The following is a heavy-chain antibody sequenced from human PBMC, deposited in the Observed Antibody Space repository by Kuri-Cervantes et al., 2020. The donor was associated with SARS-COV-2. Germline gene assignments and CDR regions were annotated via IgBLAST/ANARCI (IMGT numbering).Heavy chain of an antibody. CDR1: GGSINDYY. J-gene: IGHJ5*02. Sequence: GSLRLSCTVSGGSINDYYWGWIRQPPGKGLEWIGYFYSTGVTNYDPSLKTRVTISTDASKNQLSLKLTSVTAADTAVCYCARDNILFSGSGFDTWGQGALVTVSS. CDR3: ARDNILFSGSGFDT. D-gene: IGHD1-26*01. V-gene: IGHV4-59*01. CDR2: FYSTGVT.